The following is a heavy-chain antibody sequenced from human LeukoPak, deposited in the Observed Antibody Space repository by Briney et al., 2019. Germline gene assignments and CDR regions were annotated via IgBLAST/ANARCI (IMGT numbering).Heavy chain of an antibody. CDR1: GYTLTELS. J-gene: IGHJ4*02. Sequence: ASVKVSCKVSGYTLTELSMHWVRQAPGKGLEWMGGFDPEDGETIYAQKFQGRVTMTEDTSTDTACMELSSLRSEDTAVYYCATEGPLYGDYAANFDYWGQGTLVTVPS. CDR3: ATEGPLYGDYAANFDY. V-gene: IGHV1-24*01. D-gene: IGHD4-17*01. CDR2: FDPEDGET.